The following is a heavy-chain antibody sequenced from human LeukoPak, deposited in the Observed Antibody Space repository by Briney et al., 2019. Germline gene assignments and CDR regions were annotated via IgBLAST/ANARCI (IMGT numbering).Heavy chain of an antibody. Sequence: SETLSLTCTVSGGSISISNCYWGWIRQPPGKGLEWIGSIYFSGGTYYNPSLKSRVTISVDTSKNQFSLKLSSVTAADTAVYYCACQIRSGGRWDYGGQGTLVTVSS. D-gene: IGHD2-15*01. V-gene: IGHV4-39*01. CDR3: ACQIRSGGRWDY. CDR2: IYFSGGT. CDR1: GGSISISNCY. J-gene: IGHJ4*02.